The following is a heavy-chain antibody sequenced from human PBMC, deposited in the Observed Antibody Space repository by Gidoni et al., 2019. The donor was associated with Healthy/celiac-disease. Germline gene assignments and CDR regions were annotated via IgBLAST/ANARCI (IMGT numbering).Heavy chain of an antibody. CDR1: GYTFTSYG. D-gene: IGHD1-20*01. Sequence: QVQLVQSGAEVKKPGASVKVSFKASGYTFTSYGISWVRQAPGQGLEWMGWVIAYNGNTNYAQKLQGRVTMTTETSTSTAYMELRSLRSDDTAVYYCARAPITGTGWGYMDVWGKGTTVTVSS. J-gene: IGHJ6*03. V-gene: IGHV1-18*01. CDR2: VIAYNGNT. CDR3: ARAPITGTGWGYMDV.